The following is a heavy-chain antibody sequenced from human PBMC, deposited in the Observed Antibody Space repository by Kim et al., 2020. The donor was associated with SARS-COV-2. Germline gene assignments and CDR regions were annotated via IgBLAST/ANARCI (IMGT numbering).Heavy chain of an antibody. Sequence: TKYADSVEGRFTISRDNSKNTLYLQMNNLRAEDTAAYYCAKDRTNWYFDLWGRGTLVTVSS. D-gene: IGHD3-3*01. J-gene: IGHJ2*01. CDR2: T. V-gene: IGHV3-23*01. CDR3: AKDRTNWYFDL.